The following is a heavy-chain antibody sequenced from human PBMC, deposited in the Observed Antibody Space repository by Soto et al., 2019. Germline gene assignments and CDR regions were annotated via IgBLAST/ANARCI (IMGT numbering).Heavy chain of an antibody. CDR2: ISGSGGST. CDR1: GFTFSSYA. D-gene: IGHD3-3*01. CDR3: AKARVEAIFGVAYPFDY. J-gene: IGHJ4*02. Sequence: EVQLLESGGGLVQPGGSLRLSCAASGFTFSSYAMSWVRQAPGKGLEWVSAISGSGGSTYYADSVKGRFTISRDNSKNTLYLQMNSLRAEDTAVYYCAKARVEAIFGVAYPFDYWGQGTLVTVSS. V-gene: IGHV3-23*01.